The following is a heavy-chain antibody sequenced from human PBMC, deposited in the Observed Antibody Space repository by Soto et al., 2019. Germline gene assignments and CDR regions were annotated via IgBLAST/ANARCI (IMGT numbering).Heavy chain of an antibody. J-gene: IGHJ4*02. Sequence: PGGSLRLSCAASGFTFGNAWMSWVRQAPGKGLEWVGRIKSKTDGGTTDYAAPVKGRFTISRDDSKNTLYLQMNSLKTEDTAVYYCTTEPRLCYFDFWDQGTLVTVSS. CDR3: TTEPRLCYFDF. CDR1: GFTFGNAW. V-gene: IGHV3-15*01. CDR2: IKSKTDGGTT.